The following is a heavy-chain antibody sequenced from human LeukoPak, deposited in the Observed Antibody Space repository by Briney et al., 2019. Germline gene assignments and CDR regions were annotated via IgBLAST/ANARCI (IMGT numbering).Heavy chain of an antibody. Sequence: SETLSLTCTVSGGSISSGDYYWSWIRQPPGKGLEWIGYIYYSGSTYYNPSLKSRVTISVDTSKNQFSLKLSSVTAADTAVYYCASADYYGSGSYPPFDYWGQGTLVTASS. D-gene: IGHD3-10*01. J-gene: IGHJ4*02. CDR1: GGSISSGDYY. V-gene: IGHV4-30-4*08. CDR2: IYYSGST. CDR3: ASADYYGSGSYPPFDY.